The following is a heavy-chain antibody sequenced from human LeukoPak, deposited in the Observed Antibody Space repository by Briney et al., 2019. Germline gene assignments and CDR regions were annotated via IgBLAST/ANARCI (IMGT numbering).Heavy chain of an antibody. Sequence: PGGSLRLSCAASGFTFSSYAMSWVRQAPGKGLEWVSAISGNGGSTYYADSVKGRFTISRDNSKNTLYLQMNSLRAEDTAVYYCAKADSSGWYIAYFDYWGQGTLVTVSS. CDR2: ISGNGGST. V-gene: IGHV3-23*01. CDR3: AKADSSGWYIAYFDY. J-gene: IGHJ4*02. D-gene: IGHD6-19*01. CDR1: GFTFSSYA.